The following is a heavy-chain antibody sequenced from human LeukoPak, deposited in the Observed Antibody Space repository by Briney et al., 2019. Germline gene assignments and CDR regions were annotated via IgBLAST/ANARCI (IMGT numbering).Heavy chain of an antibody. CDR1: GGSISSSSYY. D-gene: IGHD6-13*01. J-gene: IGHJ6*02. V-gene: IGHV4-39*07. CDR3: ARGYSSSLLRHGMDV. Sequence: SETLSLTCTVSGGSISSSSYYWGWIRQPPGKGLEWIGSIYYSGSTYYNPSLKSRVTISVDTSKNQFSLKLSSVTAADTAVYYCARGYSSSLLRHGMDVWGQGTTVTVSS. CDR2: IYYSGST.